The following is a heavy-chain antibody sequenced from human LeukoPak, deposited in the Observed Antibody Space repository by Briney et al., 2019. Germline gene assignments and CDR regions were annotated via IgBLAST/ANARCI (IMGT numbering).Heavy chain of an antibody. J-gene: IGHJ6*02. D-gene: IGHD7-27*01. V-gene: IGHV3-23*01. CDR2: ISGSGGST. CDR1: GFTFSSYA. Sequence: GGSLRLSCAASGFTFSSYAMSWVRQAPGKGLEWVSAISGSGGSTYYADSAKGRFTISRDNSKNTLYLQMNSLRAEDTAVYYCAKDIWDYYYYGMDVWGQGTTVTVSS. CDR3: AKDIWDYYYYGMDV.